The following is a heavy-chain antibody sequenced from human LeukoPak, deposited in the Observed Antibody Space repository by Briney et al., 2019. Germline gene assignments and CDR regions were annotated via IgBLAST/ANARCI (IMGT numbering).Heavy chain of an antibody. D-gene: IGHD3-22*01. CDR2: ITGSGAYT. CDR1: GFTFSTYS. V-gene: IGHV3-23*01. CDR3: AKRSSTSSGYFDF. Sequence: GGSLRLSCAASGFTFSTYSMNWVRQAPGKGLEWVSAITGSGAYTNYADSVKGRFTISRDNSKNTIYLQMNSLRAEDTAIYYCAKRSSTSSGYFDFWGRGTLVTVSS. J-gene: IGHJ4*02.